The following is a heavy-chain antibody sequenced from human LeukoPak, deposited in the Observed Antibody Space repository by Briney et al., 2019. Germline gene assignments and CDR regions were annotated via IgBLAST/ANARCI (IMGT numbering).Heavy chain of an antibody. CDR1: GFTFSSYG. V-gene: IGHV3-33*06. CDR2: IWYDGSNK. Sequence: HPGRSPRLSCAASGFTFSSYGMHWVRQAPGKGLEWVAVIWYDGSNKYYADSVKGRFTISRDNSKNTLYLQMNSLRAEDTAVYYCAKEVIVGVSFDSWGQGTLVTVSS. D-gene: IGHD1-26*01. J-gene: IGHJ4*02. CDR3: AKEVIVGVSFDS.